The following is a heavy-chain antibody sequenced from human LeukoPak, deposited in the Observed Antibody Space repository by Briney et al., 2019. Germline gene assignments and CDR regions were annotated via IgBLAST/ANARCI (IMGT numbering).Heavy chain of an antibody. V-gene: IGHV1-46*01. Sequence: ASVKVSCKASGYTFTSYYMHWVRQAPRQGLEWMGIINPSGGSTAYAQNFQGRVTMTRDMSTSTVYMELSSLRSEDTAVYYCARTYGSGSYPDDYWGQGTLVTVSS. D-gene: IGHD3-10*01. J-gene: IGHJ4*02. CDR2: INPSGGST. CDR3: ARTYGSGSYPDDY. CDR1: GYTFTSYY.